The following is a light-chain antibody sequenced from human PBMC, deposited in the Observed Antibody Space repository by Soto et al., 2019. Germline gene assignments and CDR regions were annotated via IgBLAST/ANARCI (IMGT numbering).Light chain of an antibody. CDR2: EVS. V-gene: IGLV2-14*01. CDR3: SSYTSSSTLLI. CDR1: SSDVGGYNY. J-gene: IGLJ1*01. Sequence: QSVLTQPASVSGSAGQSITISCTGTSSDVGGYNYVSWYQHHPDKAPKLMIYEVSSRPSGVSYRFSGSKSGNTASLTISGLQAEDEADYYCSSYTSSSTLLIFGTGTKLTVL.